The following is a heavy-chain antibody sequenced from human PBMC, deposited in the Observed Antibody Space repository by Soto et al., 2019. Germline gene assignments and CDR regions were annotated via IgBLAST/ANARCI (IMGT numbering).Heavy chain of an antibody. V-gene: IGHV1-3*01. D-gene: IGHD3-3*01. J-gene: IGHJ6*02. CDR1: GYTFTSYA. Sequence: GASVKVSCKASGYTFTSYAMHWVRQAPGQRLEWMGWINAGNGNTKYSQKFQGRVTIARDTSASTAYMELSSLRSEDTAVYYCARETLYYDFWSGYYPTMDVWGQGTTVTVSS. CDR3: ARETLYYDFWSGYYPTMDV. CDR2: INAGNGNT.